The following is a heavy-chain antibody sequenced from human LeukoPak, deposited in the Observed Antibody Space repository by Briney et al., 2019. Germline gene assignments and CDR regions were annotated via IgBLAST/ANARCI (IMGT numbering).Heavy chain of an antibody. CDR1: GYTFTGYY. CDR3: ARGRSGGSPHFDY. Sequence: GASVKVSCKASGYTFTGYYMHWVRQAPGQGLEWMGRIIPIFGTANCAQKFQGRVTITTDESTSTAYMELSSLRSEDTAVYYCARGRSGGSPHFDYWGQGTLVTVSS. D-gene: IGHD2-15*01. V-gene: IGHV1-69*05. J-gene: IGHJ4*02. CDR2: IIPIFGTA.